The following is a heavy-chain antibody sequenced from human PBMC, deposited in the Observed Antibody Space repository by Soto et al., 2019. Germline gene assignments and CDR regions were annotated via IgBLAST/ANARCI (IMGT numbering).Heavy chain of an antibody. CDR3: ARDPPGGGWYGEC. CDR2: TSFDGNSK. V-gene: IGHV3-30-3*01. CDR1: GFTFSSYT. Sequence: QVQLVESGGGVVQPGRSLRLSCAASGFTFSSYTMHWVRQTPGKGLEWVAVTSFDGNSKYYADSVRGRFTISRDNSKNTLYLQMNSVRAEDTAVYYCARDPPGGGWYGECWGQGTLVTVSS. J-gene: IGHJ4*02. D-gene: IGHD6-19*01.